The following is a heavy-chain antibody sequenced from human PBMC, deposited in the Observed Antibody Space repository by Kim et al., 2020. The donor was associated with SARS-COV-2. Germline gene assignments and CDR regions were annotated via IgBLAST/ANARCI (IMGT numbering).Heavy chain of an antibody. CDR1: GYTFTSYY. Sequence: ASVKVSCKASGYTFTSYYMHWVRQAPGQGLEWMGIINPSGGSTSYAQKFQGRVTMTRDTSTSTVYMELSSLRSEDTAVYYCAREYYYDSSGYYERLFDYWGQGTLVTVSS. CDR3: AREYYYDSSGYYERLFDY. V-gene: IGHV1-46*01. CDR2: INPSGGST. D-gene: IGHD3-22*01. J-gene: IGHJ4*02.